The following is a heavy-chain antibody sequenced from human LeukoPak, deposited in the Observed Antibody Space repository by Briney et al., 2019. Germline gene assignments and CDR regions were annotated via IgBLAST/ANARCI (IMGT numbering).Heavy chain of an antibody. CDR2: IYYSGST. V-gene: IGHV4-59*01. J-gene: IGHJ3*02. CDR3: ARTPEDAFDI. Sequence: PSETLSLTCTVSGGSISSYYWSWIRQPPGKGLEWIGYIYYSGSTNYNPSLKSRVTISVDTSKNQFSLKPSSVTAADTAVYYCARTPEDAFDIWGQGTMVTVSS. D-gene: IGHD1-14*01. CDR1: GGSISSYY.